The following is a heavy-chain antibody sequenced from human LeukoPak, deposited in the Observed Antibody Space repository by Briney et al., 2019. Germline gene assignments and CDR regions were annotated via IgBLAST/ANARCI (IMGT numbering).Heavy chain of an antibody. CDR1: GYTFTSYD. V-gene: IGHV1-8*03. J-gene: IGHJ4*02. CDR3: ESGRGSYSFDY. D-gene: IGHD3-10*01. CDR2: MNPNSGNT. Sequence: ASVKVSCKASGYTFTSYDINWVRQATGQGLEWMGWMNPNSGNTGYAQKFQGRVTITRNTSISTAYLELSSLRYEDTAVYYCESGRGSYSFDYGGQGTLVTVSS.